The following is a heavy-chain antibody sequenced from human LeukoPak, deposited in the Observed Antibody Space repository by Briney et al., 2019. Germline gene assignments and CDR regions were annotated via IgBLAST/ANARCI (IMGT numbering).Heavy chain of an antibody. Sequence: SETLSLTCTVSGGSISSYYWSRIRQPPGKGLEWIGYIYYSGSTNYNPSLKGRVTISVDTSKNQFSLKLSSVTAADTAVYYCARGTITFGGVFDYWGQGTLVTVSS. D-gene: IGHD3-16*01. CDR1: GGSISSYY. J-gene: IGHJ4*02. CDR2: IYYSGST. CDR3: ARGTITFGGVFDY. V-gene: IGHV4-59*01.